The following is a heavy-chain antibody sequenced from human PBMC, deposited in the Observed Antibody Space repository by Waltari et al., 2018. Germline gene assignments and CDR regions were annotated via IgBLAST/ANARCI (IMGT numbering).Heavy chain of an antibody. J-gene: IGHJ4*02. CDR3: ARDMSSGWFQLFDY. V-gene: IGHV4-4*07. D-gene: IGHD6-19*01. CDR1: GGSISSYY. CDR2: IYTSGST. Sequence: QVQLQESGPGLVKPSETLSLTCTVSGGSISSYYWSWIRQPAGKGLEWIGRIYTSGSTNYNPSLKSRVTMSVDTSKNQFSLKLSSVTAADTAVYYCARDMSSGWFQLFDYWGQGTLVTVSS.